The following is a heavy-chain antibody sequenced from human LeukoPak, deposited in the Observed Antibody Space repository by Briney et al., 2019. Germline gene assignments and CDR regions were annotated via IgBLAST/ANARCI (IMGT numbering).Heavy chain of an antibody. J-gene: IGHJ6*02. D-gene: IGHD3-22*01. V-gene: IGHV1-18*01. CDR3: YFNYYDSSGYYAYYGMDV. CDR1: GYTFTSYG. Sequence: ASVKVSCKASGYTFTSYGISWVRQAPGQGLEWMGWISAYNGNTNYAQKLQGRVTMTTDTSTSAAYMELRSLRSDDTAVYYCYFNYYDSSGYYAYYGMDVWGQGTTVTVSS. CDR2: ISAYNGNT.